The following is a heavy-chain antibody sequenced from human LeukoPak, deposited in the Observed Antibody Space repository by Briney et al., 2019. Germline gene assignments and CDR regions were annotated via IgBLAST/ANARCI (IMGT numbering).Heavy chain of an antibody. Sequence: GASVKVSCKASGYTFTSYYMHWVRQAPGEGLEWMGIINPSGGSTSYAQKFQGRVTMTRDMSTSTVYMELSSLRSEDTAVYYCARVAAEVVGVPGAIGFGWLRRDYYYMDAWGKGTTVTVSS. D-gene: IGHD2-2*02. V-gene: IGHV1-46*01. CDR2: INPSGGST. CDR1: GYTFTSYY. J-gene: IGHJ6*03. CDR3: ARVAAEVVGVPGAIGFGWLRRDYYYMDA.